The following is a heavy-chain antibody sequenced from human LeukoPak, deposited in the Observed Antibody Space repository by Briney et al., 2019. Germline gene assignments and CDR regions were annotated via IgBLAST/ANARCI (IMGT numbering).Heavy chain of an antibody. D-gene: IGHD6-13*01. J-gene: IGHJ4*02. CDR2: INPNSGGT. Sequence: ASVKVSCKASAYTFTAYYTHWVRQAPGQGPEWLGWINPNSGGTNYAQKFQGRVTMTRDTSISTAYVELSRLRSDDTAVYYCARIPLAAAGPYYFDYWGQGTLVTVSS. CDR1: AYTFTAYY. CDR3: ARIPLAAAGPYYFDY. V-gene: IGHV1-2*02.